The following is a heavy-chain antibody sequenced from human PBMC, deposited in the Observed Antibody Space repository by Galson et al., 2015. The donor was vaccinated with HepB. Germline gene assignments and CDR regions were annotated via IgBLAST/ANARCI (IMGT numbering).Heavy chain of an antibody. J-gene: IGHJ5*02. CDR3: AREKAIRIGVRGVIIT. Sequence: SLRLSCAASGFTFSSYWMSWVRQAPGKGLEWVANIKQDGSEKYYVDSVKGRFTISRANAKNSLYLQMNSLRAEDTAVYYCAREKAIRIGVRGVIITWGQGTLVTVSS. CDR2: IKQDGSEK. V-gene: IGHV3-7*03. CDR1: GFTFSSYW. D-gene: IGHD3-10*01.